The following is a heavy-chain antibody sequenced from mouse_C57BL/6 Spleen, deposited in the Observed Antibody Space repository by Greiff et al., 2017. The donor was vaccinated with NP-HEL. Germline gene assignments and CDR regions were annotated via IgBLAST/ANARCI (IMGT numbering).Heavy chain of an antibody. J-gene: IGHJ3*01. CDR3: ARGELSNYFAY. CDR1: GYTFTDYY. CDR2: INPNNGGT. V-gene: IGHV1-26*01. Sequence: EVQLQESGPELVKPGASVKISCKASGYTFTDYYMNWVKQSHGKSLEWIGDINPNNGGTSYNQKFKGKATLTVDKSSSTAYMELRSLTSEDSAVYYCARGELSNYFAYWGQGTLVTVSA. D-gene: IGHD2-5*01.